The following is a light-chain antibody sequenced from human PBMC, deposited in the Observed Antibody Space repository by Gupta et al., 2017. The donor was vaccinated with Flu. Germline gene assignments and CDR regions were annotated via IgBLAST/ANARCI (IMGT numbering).Light chain of an antibody. Sequence: VKLTCSLSSGHSSYAIAWHQQQPEKGPRYLMKLNSDGSHSKGDGIPDRFSGSSSGAERYLTISSLQPEDEADYYCQTWGTGVWVFGGGTKLTVL. CDR3: QTWGTGVWV. CDR2: LNSDGSH. J-gene: IGLJ3*02. V-gene: IGLV4-69*01. CDR1: SGHSSYA.